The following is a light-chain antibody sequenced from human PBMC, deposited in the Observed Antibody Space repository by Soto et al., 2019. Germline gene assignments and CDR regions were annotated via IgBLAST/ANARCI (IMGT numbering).Light chain of an antibody. CDR2: GAS. V-gene: IGKV3-20*01. CDR1: QHVINNF. Sequence: EIVLTQSPGTLSLSPGERATLSCRASQHVINNFLAWYQQKPGQAPRLLIYGASTRATGIPDRFSGSGSGTDFTLTISSLQPEDFAVYYCQKYGSSRRFPFGPGTKVEIK. CDR3: QKYGSSRRFP. J-gene: IGKJ3*01.